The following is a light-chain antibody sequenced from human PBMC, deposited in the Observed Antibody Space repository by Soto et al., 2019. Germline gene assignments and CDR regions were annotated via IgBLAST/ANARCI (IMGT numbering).Light chain of an antibody. CDR1: QGIGDT. CDR3: QQYNSYSST. J-gene: IGKJ2*01. V-gene: IGKV3-15*01. CDR2: DTS. Sequence: EVVMTQSPATLSVSPGEGVTLSCRANQGIGDTLAWYQHKPGQTPRLLIYDTSTRATGVPARFSGSRSGPEFTLTISSLQPDDFATYYCQQYNSYSSTFGQGTKLEIK.